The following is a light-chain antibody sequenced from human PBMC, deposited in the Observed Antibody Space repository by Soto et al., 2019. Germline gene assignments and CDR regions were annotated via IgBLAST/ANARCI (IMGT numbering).Light chain of an antibody. V-gene: IGLV1-51*01. CDR3: GTWDSSLSAVV. CDR2: DNN. Sequence: QTVLTQPPSVSEAPGQKVTISCSGSSSNIGNNYVSWYQQLPGTAPKLLIFDNNKRPSGIPDRFSVSKSGTSATLGITGLQTGDEADYYCGTWDSSLSAVVFGGGTKLTVL. J-gene: IGLJ2*01. CDR1: SSNIGNNY.